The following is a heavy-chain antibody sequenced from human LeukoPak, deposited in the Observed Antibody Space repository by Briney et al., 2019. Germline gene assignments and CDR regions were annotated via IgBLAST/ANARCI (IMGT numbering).Heavy chain of an antibody. V-gene: IGHV3-23*01. CDR1: GFTFGTYA. Sequence: GGSLRLSCEASGFTFGTYAMTWVRQTPGKGLEWVSGISGSGDDTYYADSVKGLFTISRDNSKNTLYLQMNSLRAEDTAVYYCAKASGFRPYYFDYWGQGTLVTVSS. CDR2: ISGSGDDT. CDR3: AKASGFRPYYFDY. D-gene: IGHD3-10*01. J-gene: IGHJ4*02.